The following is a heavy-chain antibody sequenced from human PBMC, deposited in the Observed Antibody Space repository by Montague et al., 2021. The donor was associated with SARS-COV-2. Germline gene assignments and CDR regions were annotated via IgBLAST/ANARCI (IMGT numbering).Heavy chain of an antibody. Sequence: PALVKPTQTLTLTCTFSGSSLSTSGMCVSWIRQPPGKALEWLALIDWDDDKYYSTSLKTRLTISKDTPKNQVVLTMTNMDPVDTATYYCARIRDYDILTGSYSGFDYWGQGTLVTVSS. CDR3: ARIRDYDILTGSYSGFDY. V-gene: IGHV2-70*01. D-gene: IGHD3-9*01. CDR1: GSSLSTSGMC. CDR2: IDWDDDK. J-gene: IGHJ4*02.